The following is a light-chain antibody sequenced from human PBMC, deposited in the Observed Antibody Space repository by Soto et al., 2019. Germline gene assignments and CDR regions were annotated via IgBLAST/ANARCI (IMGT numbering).Light chain of an antibody. J-gene: IGKJ2*01. V-gene: IGKV3-11*01. CDR1: QSGGTY. CDR2: DAS. CDR3: QQRSNGPPYT. Sequence: EIVLTQSPATLSLSPGERATFSCSASQSGGTYLGCYHQQPGQAPRLLIYDASNRTTGIPARFSGSESGTAFPLSNSSLEHEDFAVYYCQQRSNGPPYTFGHPNKREIK.